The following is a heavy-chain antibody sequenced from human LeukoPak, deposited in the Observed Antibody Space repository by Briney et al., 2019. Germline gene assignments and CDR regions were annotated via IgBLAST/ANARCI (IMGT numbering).Heavy chain of an antibody. J-gene: IGHJ4*02. CDR1: GGSISSSNYY. CDR3: ASILNPNYFDTSGYYDY. V-gene: IGHV4-39*07. D-gene: IGHD3-22*01. CDR2: IYYTGST. Sequence: PSETLSLTCAVSGGSISSSNYYWGWTRQPPGKGLEWIGNIYYTGSTYYNPSLTSRVTISVGSSKNHFSLKLTSVTAADTAVYYCASILNPNYFDTSGYYDYWGQGTLVTVSS.